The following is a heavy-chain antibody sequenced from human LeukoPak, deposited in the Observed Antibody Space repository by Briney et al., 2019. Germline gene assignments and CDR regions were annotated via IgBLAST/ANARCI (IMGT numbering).Heavy chain of an antibody. CDR3: AKGGDIVVVPAAIRGWFDP. Sequence: QSGASLRLSCAASGFTFSSYAMSWVRQAPGKGLEWVSAISGSGGSTYYADSVKGRFTISRDNSKNTLYLQMNSLRAEDTAVYYCAKGGDIVVVPAAIRGWFDPWGQGTLVTVSS. V-gene: IGHV3-23*01. J-gene: IGHJ5*02. D-gene: IGHD2-2*02. CDR2: ISGSGGST. CDR1: GFTFSSYA.